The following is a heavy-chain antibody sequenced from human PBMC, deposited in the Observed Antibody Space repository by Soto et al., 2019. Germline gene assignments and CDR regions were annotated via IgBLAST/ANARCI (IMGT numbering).Heavy chain of an antibody. D-gene: IGHD1-26*01. CDR3: ARAKVGATTTGYRDY. CDR1: GGTFSSYA. Sequence: QVQLVQSGAEVKKPGSSVKVSCKASGGTFSSYAISWVRQAPGQGLEWMGGIIPIFGTANYAQKFQGRVTITAYESTSTAYMERSSLRSEDTAVYYWARAKVGATTTGYRDYWGQGTMVTVSS. J-gene: IGHJ4*02. CDR2: IIPIFGTA. V-gene: IGHV1-69*12.